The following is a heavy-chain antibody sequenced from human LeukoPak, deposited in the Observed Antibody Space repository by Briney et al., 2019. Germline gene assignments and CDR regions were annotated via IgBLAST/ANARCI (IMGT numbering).Heavy chain of an antibody. Sequence: GGSLRLSCAASGFTFSSYSMNWVRQAPGKGLEWVSSISSSSSYIYYADSVKGRFTISRDNARNPLYLQMNSLRAEDTAVYYCARDSYSSSCWYWGQGTLVTVSS. D-gene: IGHD6-13*01. V-gene: IGHV3-21*01. J-gene: IGHJ4*02. CDR3: ARDSYSSSCWY. CDR2: ISSSSSYI. CDR1: GFTFSSYS.